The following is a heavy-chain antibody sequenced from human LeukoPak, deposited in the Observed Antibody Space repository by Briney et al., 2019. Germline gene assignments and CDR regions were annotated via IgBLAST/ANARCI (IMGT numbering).Heavy chain of an antibody. CDR2: ISSSGNTI. Sequence: GGSLRLSCAASGFTFSSYEVNWVRQAPGKGLEWVSYISSSGNTIYYADSVKGRFTISRDNAKNSLYLQMNSLRAEDTAVYYCARGGVYSGYDWGQGSLVTVSS. V-gene: IGHV3-48*03. CDR3: ARGGVYSGYD. CDR1: GFTFSSYE. J-gene: IGHJ1*01. D-gene: IGHD5-12*01.